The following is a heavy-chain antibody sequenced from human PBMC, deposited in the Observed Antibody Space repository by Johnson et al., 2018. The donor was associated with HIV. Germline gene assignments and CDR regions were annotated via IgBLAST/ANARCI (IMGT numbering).Heavy chain of an antibody. J-gene: IGHJ3*02. CDR2: ISYDGSNK. CDR3: ARNGLIPAAKGVAFDI. V-gene: IGHV3-30-3*01. Sequence: QVQLVESGGGVVQPGRSLRLSCAASGFTFSSYAMHWVRQAPGKGLEWVAVISYDGSNKYYADSVKGRFPISRDNSENTMYLQMNSLRAEDTAVYYCARNGLIPAAKGVAFDIWGQGTTVTVSS. D-gene: IGHD2-2*01. CDR1: GFTFSSYA.